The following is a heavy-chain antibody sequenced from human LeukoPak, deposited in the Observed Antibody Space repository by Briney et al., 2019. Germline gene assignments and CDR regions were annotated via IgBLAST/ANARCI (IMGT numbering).Heavy chain of an antibody. J-gene: IGHJ3*02. CDR3: ATGIVTPGAFDI. Sequence: GASVKVSCKAYGGTFSSYAISWVRQAPGQGLEWMGGIIPIFGTAKDAQKFQGRVTITADKSTSTAYMELSSLRSEDTAVYYCATGIVTPGAFDIWGQGTMVTVSS. V-gene: IGHV1-69*06. CDR1: GGTFSSYA. D-gene: IGHD1-14*01. CDR2: IIPIFGTA.